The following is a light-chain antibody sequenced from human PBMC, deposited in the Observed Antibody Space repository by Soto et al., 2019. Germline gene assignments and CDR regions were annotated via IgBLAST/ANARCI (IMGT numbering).Light chain of an antibody. V-gene: IGKV1-39*01. J-gene: IGKJ2*01. CDR3: QQSYSTPYT. CDR2: ATS. Sequence: DMAMTQSPSSLSASVGDRVTITCRARQSIGNFLHWYQQQPGKAPRLLIYATSSLQSGVPSRFSGSGSGTDFTLTISSLQPEDFATYYCQQSYSTPYTFGQGTKLDI. CDR1: QSIGNF.